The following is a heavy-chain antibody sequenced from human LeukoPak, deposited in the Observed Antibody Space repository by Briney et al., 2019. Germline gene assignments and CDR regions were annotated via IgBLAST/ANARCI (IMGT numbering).Heavy chain of an antibody. CDR3: ARGGGGYCSSTSCSYYFDY. Sequence: ASVKVSCKASGYTFTSYDINWVRQATGQGLEWMGWMNPNSGNTGYAQKFQGRVTTTRNTSISTAYMELSSLRSEDTAVYYCARGGGGYCSSTSCSYYFDYWGQGTLVTVSS. D-gene: IGHD2-2*01. CDR1: GYTFTSYD. J-gene: IGHJ4*02. V-gene: IGHV1-8*01. CDR2: MNPNSGNT.